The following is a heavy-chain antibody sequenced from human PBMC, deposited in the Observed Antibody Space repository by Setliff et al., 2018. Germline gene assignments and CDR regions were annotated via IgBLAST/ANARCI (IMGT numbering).Heavy chain of an antibody. J-gene: IGHJ5*01. Sequence: SETLSLTCTVSGDSIYSGGYYWSWIRQHPGKGLEWIGYIYYSGSTYYNPSLKSRVTISIDTSKNQFSLKLSSVTAADTAVYYCARDHPGYSSSWYWFDSWGLGTLGTVSS. CDR2: IYYSGST. CDR3: ARDHPGYSSSWYWFDS. CDR1: GDSIYSGGYY. V-gene: IGHV4-31*03. D-gene: IGHD6-13*01.